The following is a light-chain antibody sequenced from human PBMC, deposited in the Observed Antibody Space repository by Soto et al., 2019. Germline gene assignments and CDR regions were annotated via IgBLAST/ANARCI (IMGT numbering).Light chain of an antibody. Sequence: QPVLTQPPSASGTPGQRITISCSGSSSNIGDNPVNWYQQLPGAAPKLLIYINDQRPSGVPDRFSGSKSGTSASLAISWLQSEEADYYCAAWDDSLNGYVFGTGTKLTVL. CDR3: AAWDDSLNGYV. V-gene: IGLV1-44*01. CDR2: IND. J-gene: IGLJ1*01. CDR1: SSNIGDNP.